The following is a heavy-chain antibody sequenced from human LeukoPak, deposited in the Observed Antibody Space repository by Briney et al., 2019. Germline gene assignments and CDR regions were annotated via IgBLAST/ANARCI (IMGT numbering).Heavy chain of an antibody. CDR1: GDSISSWY. D-gene: IGHD5-24*01. Sequence: SETLSLTCAVSGDSISSWYWSWIRQPPGKGLEWIGYIYHSGSTYYNPSLKSRVTISVDRSKNQFSLKLSSVTAADTAVYYCARWLQLLWYFDLWGRGTLVTVSS. J-gene: IGHJ2*01. CDR2: IYHSGST. V-gene: IGHV4-59*12. CDR3: ARWLQLLWYFDL.